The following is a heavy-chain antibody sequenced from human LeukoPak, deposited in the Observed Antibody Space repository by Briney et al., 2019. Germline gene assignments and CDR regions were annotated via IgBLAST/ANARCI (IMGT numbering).Heavy chain of an antibody. J-gene: IGHJ4*02. D-gene: IGHD2-21*02. Sequence: PSETLSLTCSVSGDSISSNYWSWIRQPPGKGLEWIGYMYNSGSTNYNPSLKSRVTISVDTSKNQFSLMLTSVTGADTALYFCARGAGRCGGDCYSSDSWGQGTLVTVSS. CDR1: GDSISSNY. CDR3: ARGAGRCGGDCYSSDS. CDR2: MYNSGST. V-gene: IGHV4-59*01.